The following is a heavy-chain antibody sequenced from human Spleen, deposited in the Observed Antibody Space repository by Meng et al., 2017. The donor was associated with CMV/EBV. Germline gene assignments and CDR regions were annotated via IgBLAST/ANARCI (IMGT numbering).Heavy chain of an antibody. V-gene: IGHV5-51*01. Sequence: SGYTFSNYWLDWVRQMPGKGLEWMGSIYPGDSDTRYSPSFQGQVTISADKSIRTAYLQWSSLKASDTAIYYCARRGMMTTRGYWFDPWGQGTLVTVSS. CDR1: GYTFSNYW. D-gene: IGHD4-17*01. CDR2: IYPGDSDT. J-gene: IGHJ5*02. CDR3: ARRGMMTTRGYWFDP.